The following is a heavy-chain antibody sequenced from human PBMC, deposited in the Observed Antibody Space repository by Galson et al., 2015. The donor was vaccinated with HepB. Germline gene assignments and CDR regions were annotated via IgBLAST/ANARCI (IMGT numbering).Heavy chain of an antibody. CDR3: ARDYTTGNAFDF. CDR1: GGSITSGIYY. V-gene: IGHV4-39*07. CDR2: IDYSGRT. J-gene: IGHJ3*01. D-gene: IGHD4-17*01. Sequence: SETLSLTCTVSGGSITSGIYYWGWIRQSPGAGLEWIGSIDYSGRTYYNPSLKSRVAISRDTSKNHFSVRLNSVTAADTAVYFCARDYTTGNAFDFWGQGTKVTVSS.